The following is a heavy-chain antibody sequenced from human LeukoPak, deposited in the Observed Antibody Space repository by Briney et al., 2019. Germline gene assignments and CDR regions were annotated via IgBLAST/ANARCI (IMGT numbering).Heavy chain of an antibody. CDR2: ISGSGGST. V-gene: IGHV3-23*01. D-gene: IGHD3-22*01. Sequence: GGTLRLSCAASGFTFSSYGMSWVRQAPGKGLEWVSAISGSGGSTYYADSVKGRSTISRDNSKNTLYLQMNSLRAEDTAVYYCAKKSLSMIVVVMDYWGQGTLVTVSS. CDR1: GFTFSSYG. J-gene: IGHJ4*02. CDR3: AKKSLSMIVVVMDY.